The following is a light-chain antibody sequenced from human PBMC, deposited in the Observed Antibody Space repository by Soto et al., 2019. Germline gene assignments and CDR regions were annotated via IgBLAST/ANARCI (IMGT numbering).Light chain of an antibody. Sequence: EIVLTQSPGTLSLSPGERATLSCRASQSVSSSYLAWYQQKLGQAPRLLIYGASSRATVIPDRFSGSGSGTDFPLTISRLEPEDFAVYYCQYYGSSPFTFGPGTKVDVK. V-gene: IGKV3-20*01. J-gene: IGKJ3*01. CDR2: GAS. CDR3: QYYGSSPFT. CDR1: QSVSSSY.